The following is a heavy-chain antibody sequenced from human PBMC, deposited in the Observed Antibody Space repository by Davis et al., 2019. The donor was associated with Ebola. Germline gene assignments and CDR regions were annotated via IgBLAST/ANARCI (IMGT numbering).Heavy chain of an antibody. CDR1: GYTFTSYY. CDR3: ARDQIVVVVAATSPYYYYGMDV. V-gene: IGHV1-46*01. J-gene: IGHJ6*04. Sequence: ASVKVSCKASGYTFTSYYMHWVRQAPGQGLEWMGIINPSGGSTSYAQNLQGRVTMTRDTSTSTVYMELSSLRSEDTAVYYCARDQIVVVVAATSPYYYYGMDVWGKGTTVTVSS. CDR2: INPSGGST. D-gene: IGHD2-15*01.